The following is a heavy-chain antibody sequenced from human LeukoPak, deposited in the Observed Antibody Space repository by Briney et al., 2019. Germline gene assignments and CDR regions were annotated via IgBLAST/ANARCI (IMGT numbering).Heavy chain of an antibody. CDR2: IYSSGTT. Sequence: ETLSLTCAVSGGSFTHYYWSWIRQAPGKGLQWIGYIYSSGTTKYNPSLKSRVTISLDMPNNQISLILTSVTAADTAVYYCARGRAWELPDYFQLWGQGTLVTVSS. V-gene: IGHV4-59*08. CDR3: ARGRAWELPDYFQL. D-gene: IGHD1-26*01. J-gene: IGHJ1*01. CDR1: GGSFTHYY.